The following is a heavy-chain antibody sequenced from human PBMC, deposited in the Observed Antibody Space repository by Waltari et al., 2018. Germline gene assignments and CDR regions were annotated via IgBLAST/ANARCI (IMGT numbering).Heavy chain of an antibody. CDR3: ARGNWGYFFDY. CDR2: IIPNSGGT. CDR1: GYTFSGYY. J-gene: IGHJ4*02. V-gene: IGHV1-2*06. D-gene: IGHD7-27*01. Sequence: QVQLVQSGAEVRKPGASVKVSCETSGYTFSGYYIHWVRQAPGQGPEWMGRIIPNSGGTSYAKKFQGRVTMTRDTSITTAYMELRSLTSDDTAVYYCARGNWGYFFDYWGQGTLVTVSS.